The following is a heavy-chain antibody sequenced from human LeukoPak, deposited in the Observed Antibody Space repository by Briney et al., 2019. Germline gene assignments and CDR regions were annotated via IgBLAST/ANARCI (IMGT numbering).Heavy chain of an antibody. J-gene: IGHJ4*02. CDR3: TRDGAVAGD. V-gene: IGHV3-48*02. CDR1: GFTFSDYC. CDR2: ISSDSRVM. D-gene: IGHD6-19*01. Sequence: GGSLRLSCAASGFTFSDYCMSWVRQAPGKGLEWLSYISSDSRVMYYADSVKGRFTISRDDAKNSLYLQMNSLRDEDAAVYYCTRDGAVAGDWGQGTLVTVSS.